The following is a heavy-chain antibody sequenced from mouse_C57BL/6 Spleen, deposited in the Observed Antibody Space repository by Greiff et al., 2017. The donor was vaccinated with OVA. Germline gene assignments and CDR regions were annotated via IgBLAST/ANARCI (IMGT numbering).Heavy chain of an antibody. D-gene: IGHD2-5*01. CDR3: ARRDYSNYWFAY. CDR2: ISYDGSN. J-gene: IGHJ3*01. Sequence: EVKLVESGPGLVKPSQSLSLTCSVTGYSITSGYYWNWIRQFPGNKLEWMGYISYDGSNNYNPSLKNRISITRDTSKNQFFLKLNSVTTEDTATYYCARRDYSNYWFAYWGQGTLVTVSA. V-gene: IGHV3-6*01. CDR1: GYSITSGYY.